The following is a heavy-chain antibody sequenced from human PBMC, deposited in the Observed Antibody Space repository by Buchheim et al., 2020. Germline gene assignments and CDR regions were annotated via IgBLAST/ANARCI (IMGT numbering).Heavy chain of an antibody. Sequence: EVQLVESGGGLVQPGGSLRLSCAASGFTFSSYGMSWVRQAPGKGLEWVANIKQDGSEKYYVDSVKGRFTISRDNAKNSLYLQMNSLRTEDTTVYYCAVTTPGHDFDYWGQGTL. CDR2: IKQDGSEK. D-gene: IGHD1-1*01. CDR3: AVTTPGHDFDY. J-gene: IGHJ4*03. CDR1: GFTFSSYG. V-gene: IGHV3-7*01.